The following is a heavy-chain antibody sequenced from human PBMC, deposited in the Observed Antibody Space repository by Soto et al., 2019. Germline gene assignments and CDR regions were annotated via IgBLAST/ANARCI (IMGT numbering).Heavy chain of an antibody. CDR3: ARSGDNYNVLDY. D-gene: IGHD3-10*02. J-gene: IGHJ4*02. CDR1: GFTVSDYY. Sequence: PGGSLRLSCSASGFTVSDYYMSLILQAPGKGLEWLSYSSNSGTYTRYADSVKGRFSISRDNAKNSLYLQINSLRGEDSATYYCARSGDNYNVLDYWGQGTPVTVSS. V-gene: IGHV3-11*06. CDR2: SSNSGTYT.